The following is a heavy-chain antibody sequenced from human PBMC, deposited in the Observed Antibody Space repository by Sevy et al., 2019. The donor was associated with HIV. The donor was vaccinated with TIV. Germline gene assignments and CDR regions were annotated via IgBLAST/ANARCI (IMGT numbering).Heavy chain of an antibody. J-gene: IGHJ6*02. Sequence: GGSLRLSCAASGFTFSSYAMHWVRQAPGKGLEWVAVISDDGSNKYYADSVKGRFTISRDNSKNTLYLQMNSLRAEDTAVYYCARELRHHVVVAATDLSYSSYGMDVWGQGTTVTVSS. D-gene: IGHD2-15*01. CDR1: GFTFSSYA. CDR3: ARELRHHVVVAATDLSYSSYGMDV. V-gene: IGHV3-30-3*01. CDR2: ISDDGSNK.